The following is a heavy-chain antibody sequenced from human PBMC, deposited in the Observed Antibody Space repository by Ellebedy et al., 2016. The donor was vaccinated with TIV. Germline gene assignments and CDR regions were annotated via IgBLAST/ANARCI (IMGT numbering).Heavy chain of an antibody. J-gene: IGHJ4*02. Sequence: GGSLRLXCTASGFTFGDYAMSWFRQAPGKGLEWVGFIRSKAYGGTTEYAASVKGRFTISRDDSKSIAYLQMNSLKTEDTAVYYCTTGYSSGWYPQSGFDYWGQGTLVTVSS. CDR3: TTGYSSGWYPQSGFDY. CDR2: IRSKAYGGTT. V-gene: IGHV3-49*03. CDR1: GFTFGDYA. D-gene: IGHD6-19*01.